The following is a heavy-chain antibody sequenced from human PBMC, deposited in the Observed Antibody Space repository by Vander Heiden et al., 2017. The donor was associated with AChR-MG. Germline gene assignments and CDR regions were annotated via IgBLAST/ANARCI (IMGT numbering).Heavy chain of an antibody. D-gene: IGHD5-18*01. V-gene: IGHV1-69*01. CDR2: IIPIFGTA. J-gene: IGHJ2*01. Sequence: QVQLVQSGAEVQKPGSSVKVSCKASGGTFSSYAISWVRQAPGQGLEWMGGIIPIFGTANYAQKFQGRVTITADESTSTAYMELSSLRSEDTAVYYCARDRRSTSYGVGYWYFDLWGRGTLVTVSS. CDR3: ARDRRSTSYGVGYWYFDL. CDR1: GGTFSSYA.